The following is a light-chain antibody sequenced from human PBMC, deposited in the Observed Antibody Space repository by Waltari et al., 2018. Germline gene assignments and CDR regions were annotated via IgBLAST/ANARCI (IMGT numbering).Light chain of an antibody. CDR2: AAS. CDR1: QSISSY. CDR3: QQSYSTPPT. V-gene: IGKV1-39*01. J-gene: IGKJ1*01. Sequence: DIQMTQSPSSLSASVGDRVTITCRASQSISSYLNWYQHMPGKAPKLLIYAASSLQSGVPSRFSGSGSGTDFTLTISSLQPEDFATYYCQQSYSTPPTFGQGTKVEIK.